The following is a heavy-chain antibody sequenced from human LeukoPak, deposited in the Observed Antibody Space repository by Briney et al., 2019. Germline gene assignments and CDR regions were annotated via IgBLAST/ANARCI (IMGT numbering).Heavy chain of an antibody. CDR2: ISAHNGNT. V-gene: IGHV1-18*01. D-gene: IGHD2-15*01. J-gene: IGHJ4*02. CDR3: ARGEGLVATDY. Sequence: ASVKVSCKAAGYTFTTYGVSWVRQAPGQGLEWMGWISAHNGNTNYAQKFQGRVTMTRDTSTSTVYMEPSSLRSEDTAVYYCARGEGLVATDYWGQGTLVTVSS. CDR1: GYTFTTYG.